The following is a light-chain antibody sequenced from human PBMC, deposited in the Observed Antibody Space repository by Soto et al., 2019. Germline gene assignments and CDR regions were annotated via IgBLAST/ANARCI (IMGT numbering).Light chain of an antibody. J-gene: IGKJ1*01. CDR1: QTISSW. CDR3: QHYNSYPQA. Sequence: IQMTQSASTLSVSVGDRVTITCRASQTISSWLAWYQQKPGKAPKLLIYKASTLKSGVPSRFSGSGSGTEFTLTISSLKYDDFATYYCQHYNSYPQAFGQGTKVDIK. V-gene: IGKV1-5*03. CDR2: KAS.